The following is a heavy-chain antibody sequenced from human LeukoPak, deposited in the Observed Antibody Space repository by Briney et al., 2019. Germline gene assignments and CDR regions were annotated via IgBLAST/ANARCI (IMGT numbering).Heavy chain of an antibody. CDR3: AKEEVNVYYDFWSGYPNWFDP. J-gene: IGHJ5*02. V-gene: IGHV3-23*01. CDR2: ISGSGGST. Sequence: GRSLRLSCAASGFTFSSYAMSWVRQAPGKGLEWVSAISGSGGSTYYADSVKGRFTISRDNSKNTLYLQMNSLRAEDTAVYYCAKEEVNVYYDFWSGYPNWFDPWGQGTLVTVSS. CDR1: GFTFSSYA. D-gene: IGHD3-3*01.